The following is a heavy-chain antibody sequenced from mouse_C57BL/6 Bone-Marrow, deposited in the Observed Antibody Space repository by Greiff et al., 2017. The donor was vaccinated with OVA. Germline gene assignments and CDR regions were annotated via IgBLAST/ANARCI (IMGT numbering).Heavy chain of an antibody. CDR2: IDPSDSYT. Sequence: VQLQQSGAELVRPGTSVKLSCKASGYTFTSYWMHWVKQRPGQGLEWIGVIDPSDSYTNSNQKFKGKATLTVDTSSSTAYMQLSSLTSEDSAVYYCARNDGSNWYFDVWGTGTTVTVSS. CDR3: ARNDGSNWYFDV. D-gene: IGHD1-1*01. CDR1: GYTFTSYW. J-gene: IGHJ1*03. V-gene: IGHV1-59*01.